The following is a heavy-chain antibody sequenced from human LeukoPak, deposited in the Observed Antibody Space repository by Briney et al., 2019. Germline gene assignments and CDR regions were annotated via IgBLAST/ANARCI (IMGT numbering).Heavy chain of an antibody. D-gene: IGHD2-2*02. CDR3: ARGPLVVPAAILGEFYYYYYMDV. V-gene: IGHV1-69*05. CDR2: IIPIFGTA. J-gene: IGHJ6*03. Sequence: GASVTVSCKASGGTFSSYAISWVRQAPGQGLEWMGGIIPIFGTANYAQKFQGRVTITTDESTSTAYMELSSLRSEDTAVYYCARGPLVVPAAILGEFYYYYYMDVWGKGTTVTVFS. CDR1: GGTFSSYA.